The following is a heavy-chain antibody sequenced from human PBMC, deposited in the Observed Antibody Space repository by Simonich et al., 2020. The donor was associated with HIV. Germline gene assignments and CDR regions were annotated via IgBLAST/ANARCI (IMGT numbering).Heavy chain of an antibody. D-gene: IGHD3-9*01. Sequence: QVQLQESGPGLVKPSETLSLTCGVSGYSIRNGYYWGWIRQPPGKGLEWIGSIYHSGRTYYNPPLKSRVTISVDTSKNQFSRNLTSGTAADTAVYYCARADWESDLHWYFDLWGRGTLVTVSS. V-gene: IGHV4-38-2*01. CDR1: GYSIRNGYY. J-gene: IGHJ2*01. CDR3: ARADWESDLHWYFDL. CDR2: IYHSGRT.